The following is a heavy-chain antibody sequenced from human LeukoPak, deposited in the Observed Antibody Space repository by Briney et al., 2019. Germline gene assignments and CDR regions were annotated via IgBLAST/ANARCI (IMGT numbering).Heavy chain of an antibody. D-gene: IGHD6-25*01. CDR1: GGSISSSSYY. Sequence: SETLSLTCTVSGGSISSSSYYWGGLRQPPGKGLEWIGSIYYSGSTYYNPSIKSRATISVDTSKNQCPLKLSSVTAADTAVYYCARVTSVAALNWFDPWGQGTLGTVSS. V-gene: IGHV4-39*06. CDR2: IYYSGST. CDR3: ARVTSVAALNWFDP. J-gene: IGHJ5*02.